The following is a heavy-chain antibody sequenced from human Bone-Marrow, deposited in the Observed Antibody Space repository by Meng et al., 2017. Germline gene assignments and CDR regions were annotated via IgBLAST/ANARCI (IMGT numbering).Heavy chain of an antibody. CDR1: GFTFSSYG. CDR2: ISYDGSNK. J-gene: IGHJ4*02. Sequence: VEVVGAGGGVVQPGRSLRLSCAASGFTFSSYGMHWVRQAPGKGLEWVAVISYDGSNKYYADSVKGRFTISRDNSKNTLYLQMNSLRAEDTAVYYCARALSSGYVDYWGQGTLVTVSS. D-gene: IGHD3-22*01. V-gene: IGHV3-30*06. CDR3: ARALSSGYVDY.